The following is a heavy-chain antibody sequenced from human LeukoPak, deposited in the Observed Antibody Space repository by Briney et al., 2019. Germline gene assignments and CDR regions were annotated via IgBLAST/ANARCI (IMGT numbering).Heavy chain of an antibody. V-gene: IGHV4-39*07. Sequence: SETLSLTCSVSRGSISSTNYYWGWIRQPPGEGLEWIGEINHSGSTNYNPSLKSRVTISVDTSKNQFSLKLSSVTAADTAVYYCARGTILWFGSSRFDYWGQGTLVTVSS. J-gene: IGHJ4*02. D-gene: IGHD3-10*01. CDR2: INHSGST. CDR1: RGSISSTNYY. CDR3: ARGTILWFGSSRFDY.